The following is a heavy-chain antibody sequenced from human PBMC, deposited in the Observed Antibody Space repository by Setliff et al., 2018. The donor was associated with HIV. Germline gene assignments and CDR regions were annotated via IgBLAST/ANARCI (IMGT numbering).Heavy chain of an antibody. J-gene: IGHJ3*02. Sequence: SETLSLTCTVPGGSINRSNYYWGWIRQPPGKGLEWIGTISYTGSTYYDPSLKSRVTISVDTSRNQFSLNLGSVTAADTAVYYCARFPLLHKNAFDIWGQGTMVTVSS. V-gene: IGHV4-39*07. CDR2: ISYTGST. CDR3: ARFPLLHKNAFDI. D-gene: IGHD2-15*01. CDR1: GGSINRSNYY.